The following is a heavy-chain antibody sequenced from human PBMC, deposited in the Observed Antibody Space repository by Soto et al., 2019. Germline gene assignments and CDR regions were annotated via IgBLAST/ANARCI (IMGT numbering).Heavy chain of an antibody. Sequence: VQLVQSGTEVKKPGASVKVSCKASGYTFSSYGISWVRQAPGQGLEWMGWISGYNGNTKYAQKLQGRVTMTTDTSTSTAYVELRSLRSDDTAVYYCARGSRLFGVVIFQHYDMDVWGQGTTVTVSS. CDR1: GYTFSSYG. CDR2: ISGYNGNT. CDR3: ARGSRLFGVVIFQHYDMDV. D-gene: IGHD3-3*01. J-gene: IGHJ6*02. V-gene: IGHV1-18*01.